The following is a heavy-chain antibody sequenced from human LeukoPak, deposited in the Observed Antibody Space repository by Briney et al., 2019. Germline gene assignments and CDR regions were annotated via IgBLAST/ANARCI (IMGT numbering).Heavy chain of an antibody. CDR2: INSDGSST. D-gene: IGHD6-13*01. Sequence: GGSLRFSCAASEFTFSSYWMHWVRHAPGKGLVWVSRINSDGSSTTYADSVKGRFTISRDNAKNTLYLQMNSLRAEDTAVYYCARVGYGNSWYIDYWGQGTLVTVS. V-gene: IGHV3-74*01. CDR3: ARVGYGNSWYIDY. J-gene: IGHJ4*02. CDR1: EFTFSSYW.